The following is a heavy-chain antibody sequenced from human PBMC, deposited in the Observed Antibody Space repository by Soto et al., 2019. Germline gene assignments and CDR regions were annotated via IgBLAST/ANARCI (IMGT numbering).Heavy chain of an antibody. V-gene: IGHV2-5*02. CDR2: IYWDDDK. J-gene: IGHJ6*02. CDR1: GFSLSTSGVG. Sequence: TGPTLVNPTQTLTLTCTFSGFSLSTSGVGVGWIRQPPGKALEWLALIYWDDDKRYSPSLKSRLTITKDTSKNQVVLTMTNMDPVDTATYYCAHSPKIRSPPNGHYYYGMDVWGQGTTVTVSS. CDR3: AHSPKIRSPPNGHYYYGMDV. D-gene: IGHD4-17*01.